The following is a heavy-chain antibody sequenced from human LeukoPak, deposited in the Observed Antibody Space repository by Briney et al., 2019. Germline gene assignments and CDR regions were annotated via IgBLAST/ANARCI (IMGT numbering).Heavy chain of an antibody. J-gene: IGHJ3*02. D-gene: IGHD3-22*01. CDR1: GFTFSSYS. CDR3: ARPGRSYDSSGYWDHDAFDI. V-gene: IGHV3-48*01. CDR2: ISSSSSTI. Sequence: PGGSLRLSCAASGFTFSSYSMNWVRQAPGKGLEWVSYISSSSSTIYYADSVKGRFTISRDNAKNSLYLQMNSLRAEDTAVYYCARPGRSYDSSGYWDHDAFDIWGQGTMVTVSS.